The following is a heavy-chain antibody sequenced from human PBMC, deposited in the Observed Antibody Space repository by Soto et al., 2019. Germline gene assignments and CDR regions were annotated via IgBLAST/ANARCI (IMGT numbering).Heavy chain of an antibody. Sequence: PWGSLRLSCAASGFRFDDYNMHWVRHGAGKGLEWVSFISWNGANTFYADSVKGRFTISRDRSKKSVSLQISSLRSEDTALYYCASETLSYRFALDLWDQGTTVTVSS. CDR3: ASETLSYRFALDL. CDR1: GFRFDDYN. J-gene: IGHJ6*02. CDR2: ISWNGANT. V-gene: IGHV3-43*01. D-gene: IGHD3-16*02.